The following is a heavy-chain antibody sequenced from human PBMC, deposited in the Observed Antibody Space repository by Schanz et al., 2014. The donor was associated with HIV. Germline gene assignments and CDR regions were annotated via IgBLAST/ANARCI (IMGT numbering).Heavy chain of an antibody. Sequence: QVQLVESGGGVVQPGRSLRLSCAASGFTFDSYGIHWVRQAPGKGLEWVAVISYDGSRKHFADSVKGRFTISRDNSKNTLYLQMKSLRAEDTAVYGCARQGLRFSFWLDYWGQGTPVTVS. CDR2: ISYDGSRK. CDR1: GFTFDSYG. D-gene: IGHD4-17*01. V-gene: IGHV3-30*03. J-gene: IGHJ4*02. CDR3: ARQGLRFSFWLDY.